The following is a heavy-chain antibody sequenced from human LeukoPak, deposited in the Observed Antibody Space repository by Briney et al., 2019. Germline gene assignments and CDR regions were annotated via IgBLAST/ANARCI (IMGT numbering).Heavy chain of an antibody. CDR1: GFTFSSYW. J-gene: IGHJ4*02. V-gene: IGHV3-7*01. Sequence: GGPLRLSCAASGFTFSSYWMSWVRQAPGKGLEWVANIKQDGSEKYYVDSVKGRFTISRDNAKNSLYLQMNSLRAEDTAVYYCARGTSDFWSGARYWGQETLVTVSS. CDR3: ARGTSDFWSGARY. D-gene: IGHD3-3*01. CDR2: IKQDGSEK.